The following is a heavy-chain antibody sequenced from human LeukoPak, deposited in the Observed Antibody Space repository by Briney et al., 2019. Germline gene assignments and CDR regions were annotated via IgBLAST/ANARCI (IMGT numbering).Heavy chain of an antibody. Sequence: ASVKVSCKASGYTFTGYYMHWVRQAPGQGLEWMGRINPNSGGTNYAQKFQGRVTMTRDTSISTAYMELSRLRSDDTAVYYCARALLARHYYYYYYYMDVWGKGTTVTVSS. CDR1: GYTFTGYY. V-gene: IGHV1-2*06. CDR2: INPNSGGT. CDR3: ARALLARHYYYYYYYMDV. J-gene: IGHJ6*03.